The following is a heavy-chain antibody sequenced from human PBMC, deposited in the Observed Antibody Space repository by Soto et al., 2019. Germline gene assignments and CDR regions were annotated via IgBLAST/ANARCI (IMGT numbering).Heavy chain of an antibody. V-gene: IGHV1-18*01. J-gene: IGHJ3*01. CDR1: GYPFDTYG. CDR2: ISAYNGQT. CDR3: ARDPHEFWNSFDAFDF. Sequence: ASVKVSCKASGYPFDTYGINWVRQAPGQRPERMGWISAYNGQTDYAQNFQGRVTMATDTSTNTAYMELRNLRSDDTAVYYCARDPHEFWNSFDAFDFWGPGTLVTVSS. D-gene: IGHD3-3*01.